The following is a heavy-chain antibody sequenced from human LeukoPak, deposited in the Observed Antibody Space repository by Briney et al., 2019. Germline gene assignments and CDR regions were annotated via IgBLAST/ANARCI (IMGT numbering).Heavy chain of an antibody. D-gene: IGHD3-9*01. V-gene: IGHV4-4*02. Sequence: PSETLSLTCAVSGVTISSNLWWTWVRQPPGKGLECIAEIHHSGSINYNPSLKSRVTISIDTSKNQFSLKLSYVTAADTAVYYCARSRLRYFDWLLLWYFDYWGQGTLVTVSS. CDR1: GVTISSNLW. J-gene: IGHJ4*02. CDR3: ARSRLRYFDWLLLWYFDY. CDR2: IHHSGSI.